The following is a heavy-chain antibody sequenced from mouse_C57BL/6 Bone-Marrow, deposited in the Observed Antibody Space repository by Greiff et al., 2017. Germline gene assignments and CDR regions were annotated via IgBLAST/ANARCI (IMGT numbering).Heavy chain of an antibody. J-gene: IGHJ2*01. V-gene: IGHV5-17*01. D-gene: IGHD2-5*01. CDR2: ISSGSSTI. CDR1: GFTFSDYG. CDR3: ARRGYSKGYFDY. Sequence: EVQVVESGGGLVKPGGSLKLSCAASGFTFSDYGMHWVRQAPEKGLEWVAYISSGSSTIYYADKVKGRFTISIDTAKNTVFMQMTSLRSEDTAMYDCARRGYSKGYFDYWGQGTTLTVSS.